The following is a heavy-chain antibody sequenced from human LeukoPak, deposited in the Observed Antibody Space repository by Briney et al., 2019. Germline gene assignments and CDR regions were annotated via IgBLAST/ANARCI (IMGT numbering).Heavy chain of an antibody. V-gene: IGHV1-2*02. Sequence: GASVEVSCKASGYTFTNYYIHWVRQAPGQGLEWLGWINPNSGGTNYAQRFQGRVTMTRDTSISTAYMELSGLKSDDTAVYYCARAGGPYDYWGQGTLVTVSS. CDR3: ARAGGPYDY. D-gene: IGHD6-25*01. J-gene: IGHJ4*02. CDR1: GYTFTNYY. CDR2: INPNSGGT.